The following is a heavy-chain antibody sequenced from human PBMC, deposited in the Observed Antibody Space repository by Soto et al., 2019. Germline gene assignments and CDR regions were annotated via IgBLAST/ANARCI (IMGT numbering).Heavy chain of an antibody. V-gene: IGHV3-23*01. Sequence: PGGSLRLSCSASGLPFRAYAMSWVRWAPGKGPEWVSALTGRGDSPNPPDPVEGRDTITRDNSKNTLYLQMHRLIAEDTAVYYCAKEEGYLFVSGYDALDLWGQGTMVTVSS. CDR3: AKEEGYLFVSGYDALDL. CDR1: GLPFRAYA. CDR2: LTGRGDSP. D-gene: IGHD2-21*01. J-gene: IGHJ3*01.